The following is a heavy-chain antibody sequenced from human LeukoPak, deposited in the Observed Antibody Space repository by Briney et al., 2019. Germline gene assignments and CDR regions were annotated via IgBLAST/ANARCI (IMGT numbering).Heavy chain of an antibody. J-gene: IGHJ4*02. CDR1: GGSISSGSYY. D-gene: IGHD5-24*01. Sequence: SETLSLTCTVSGGSISSGSYYWSWIRQPAGKGLEWIGRIYTSGSTNYNPSLKSRVTISLGTSKNQFSLKLSSVTAADTAVYYCARDGGRDGYFVYWGQGTLVTVSS. CDR3: ARDGGRDGYFVY. CDR2: IYTSGST. V-gene: IGHV4-61*02.